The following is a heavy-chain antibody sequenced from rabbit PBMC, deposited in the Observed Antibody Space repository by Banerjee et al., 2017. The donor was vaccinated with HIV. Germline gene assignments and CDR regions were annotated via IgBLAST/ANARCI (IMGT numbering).Heavy chain of an antibody. CDR2: IYADSSGST. CDR1: GFDFSDYG. J-gene: IGHJ4*01. V-gene: IGHV1S45*01. Sequence: QEQLKESGGGLVQPGGSLKLSCKASGFDFSDYGVSWVRQAPGKGLEWIACIYADSSGSTYYASWAKGRFTISKPSSTTVTLQMTSLTAADTATYFCARDPYGGYVENGSNLWGQGTLVTVS. D-gene: IGHD2-1*01. CDR3: ARDPYGGYVENGSNL.